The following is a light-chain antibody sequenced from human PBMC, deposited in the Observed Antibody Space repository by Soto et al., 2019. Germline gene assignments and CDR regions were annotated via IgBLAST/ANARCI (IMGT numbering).Light chain of an antibody. CDR2: DAS. V-gene: IGKV1-5*01. CDR3: QPYNTYSRT. Sequence: DIQMTQSPSALSASVGDRATITCRASQSISSWLAWYQQKPGKAPKLLIYDASTLQSGVPSRFSGSGSGTDFTLTISSLQPEDFATYYCQPYNTYSRTFGQRTKVDI. J-gene: IGKJ1*01. CDR1: QSISSW.